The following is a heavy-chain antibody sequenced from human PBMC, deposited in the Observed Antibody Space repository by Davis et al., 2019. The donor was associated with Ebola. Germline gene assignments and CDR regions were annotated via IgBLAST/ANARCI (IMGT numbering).Heavy chain of an antibody. D-gene: IGHD6-19*01. Sequence: ASVKVSCKASGYTFTGYYMHWVRQAPGQGLEWMGWINPNSGGTNYAQKFQGRVTMTRDTSISTAYMELSSLRSEDTAVYYCARGYSSGWYGYFDLWGRGTLVTVSS. J-gene: IGHJ2*01. CDR1: GYTFTGYY. V-gene: IGHV1-2*02. CDR2: INPNSGGT. CDR3: ARGYSSGWYGYFDL.